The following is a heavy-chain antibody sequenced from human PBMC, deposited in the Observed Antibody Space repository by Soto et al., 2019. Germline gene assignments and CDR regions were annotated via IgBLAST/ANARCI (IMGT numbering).Heavy chain of an antibody. CDR3: ARSDDKDILTGCYN. V-gene: IGHV3-23*01. J-gene: IGHJ4*02. CDR2: IGHSGYSI. Sequence: GGSLRLSCAASGFSFNNYAMAWVRQAPGKALEWVSSIGHSGYSINYGDSVKGRFTISRDNSNNILFLEMTGLRAEDTAVYYCARSDDKDILTGCYNWGQGALVTVS. D-gene: IGHD3-9*01. CDR1: GFSFNNYA.